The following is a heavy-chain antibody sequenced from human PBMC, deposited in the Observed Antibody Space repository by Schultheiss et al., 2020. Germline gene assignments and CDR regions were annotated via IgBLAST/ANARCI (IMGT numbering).Heavy chain of an antibody. CDR2: INPSGGST. Sequence: ASVKVSCQASRYTFTKYFTQWVRQAPGQGLEWMGIINPSGGSTSYAQKFQGRVTITRDTSASTAYMELSSLRSEDTAVYYCARMDYYDSLDYWGQGTLVTVSS. V-gene: IGHV1-46*01. J-gene: IGHJ4*02. CDR3: ARMDYYDSLDY. CDR1: RYTFTKYF. D-gene: IGHD3-22*01.